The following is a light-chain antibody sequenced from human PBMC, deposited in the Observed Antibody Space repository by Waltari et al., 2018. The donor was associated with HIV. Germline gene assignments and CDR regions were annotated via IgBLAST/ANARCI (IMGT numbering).Light chain of an antibody. V-gene: IGLV2-23*02. Sequence: QSALTQPASVSGSPGQSITISCTGTSSDVGSYNRVSWSQQHPGKAPKLMIYEVSKRPSGVSNRFSGSKSGNTASLTISGLQAEDEADYYCCSYAGSSTSVFGGGTKLTVL. CDR3: CSYAGSSTSV. J-gene: IGLJ2*01. CDR2: EVS. CDR1: SSDVGSYNR.